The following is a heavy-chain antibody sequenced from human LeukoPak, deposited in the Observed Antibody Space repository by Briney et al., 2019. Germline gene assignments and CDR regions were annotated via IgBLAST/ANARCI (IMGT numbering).Heavy chain of an antibody. CDR3: ARSEMATVLSQDY. J-gene: IGHJ4*02. Sequence: GESLKISCKGSGYSFTTYWIGWVRQMPGKGLEWMGIIYPGDSDTRYSPSFQDQVTISADKSISTAYLQWSSLKASDTAMYYCARSEMATVLSQDYWGQGTLVTVSS. CDR1: GYSFTTYW. CDR2: IYPGDSDT. V-gene: IGHV5-51*01. D-gene: IGHD5-24*01.